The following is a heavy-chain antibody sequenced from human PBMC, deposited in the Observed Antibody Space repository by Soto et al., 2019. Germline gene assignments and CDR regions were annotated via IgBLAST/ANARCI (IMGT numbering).Heavy chain of an antibody. CDR2: MYYSGTT. J-gene: IGHJ5*02. D-gene: IGHD3-10*01. CDR1: GGSISSSSYF. V-gene: IGHV4-39*07. Sequence: SETLSLTCTVSGGSISSSSYFWGWIRQPPGKGLEWIGSMYYSGTTYYNPSLKSRVTISVDTSKNQFSLKLSSVTAADTAVYYCARDRGYYGSGSRFDPWGQGTLVTVSS. CDR3: ARDRGYYGSGSRFDP.